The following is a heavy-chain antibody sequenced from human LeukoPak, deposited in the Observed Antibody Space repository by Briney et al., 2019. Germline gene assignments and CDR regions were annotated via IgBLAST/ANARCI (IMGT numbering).Heavy chain of an antibody. CDR1: GFSFSSYA. CDR2: ISYDGSTK. V-gene: IGHV3-30*04. J-gene: IGHJ4*02. Sequence: GGYLRLSCAASGFSFSSYAMHWVREVPGKGLEWLTIISYDGSTKYHADSVKDRFTVSRDNSKKTLYLQMKSLRAEDTAVYYCARDWRFGEFIFDYWGQGTLVTVSS. D-gene: IGHD3-10*01. CDR3: ARDWRFGEFIFDY.